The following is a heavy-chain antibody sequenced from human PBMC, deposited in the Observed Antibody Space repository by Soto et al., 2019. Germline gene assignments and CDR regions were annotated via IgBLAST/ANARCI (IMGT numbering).Heavy chain of an antibody. V-gene: IGHV1-2*04. CDR1: GYSFTDYH. Sequence: GASVKVYCKASGYSFTDYHIHWVRQAPGQGLEWLGRINPKSGGTSTAQKFQGWVTMTTDTSISTASMELTRLTSDDTAIYYCARGDSTDCSNGVCSFFYNHDMDVWGQGTTVTGSS. D-gene: IGHD2-8*01. J-gene: IGHJ6*02. CDR3: ARGDSTDCSNGVCSFFYNHDMDV. CDR2: INPKSGGT.